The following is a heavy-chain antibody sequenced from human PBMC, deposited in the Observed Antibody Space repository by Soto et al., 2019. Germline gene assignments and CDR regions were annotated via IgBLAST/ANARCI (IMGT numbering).Heavy chain of an antibody. J-gene: IGHJ4*02. CDR3: AKDMGRWLQSSNFDF. CDR1: GFTFDDYT. V-gene: IGHV3-43*01. Sequence: GGSLRLSCAASGFTFDDYTMHWVRQAPGKGLEWVSLISWDGGSTYYADSVKGRFTISRDNSKNSLYLQMNSLRTEDTALYYCAKDMGRWLQSSNFDFWGQGTLVTVSS. D-gene: IGHD5-12*01. CDR2: ISWDGGST.